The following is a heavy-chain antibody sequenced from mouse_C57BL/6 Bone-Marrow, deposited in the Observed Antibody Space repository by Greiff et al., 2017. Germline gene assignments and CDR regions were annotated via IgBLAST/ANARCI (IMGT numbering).Heavy chain of an antibody. V-gene: IGHV14-3*01. D-gene: IGHD1-1*01. CDR2: IDPANGNT. Sequence: EVQLQQPVAELVRPGASVKLSCTASGFNIKNTYMHWVKQRPEQGLEWIGRIDPANGNTKYAPKFQGKATITADTSSNTAYLQLSSLTSEDTAIYYCAPITTVVATRDWYFDVWGTGTTVTVSS. CDR3: APITTVVATRDWYFDV. CDR1: GFNIKNTY. J-gene: IGHJ1*03.